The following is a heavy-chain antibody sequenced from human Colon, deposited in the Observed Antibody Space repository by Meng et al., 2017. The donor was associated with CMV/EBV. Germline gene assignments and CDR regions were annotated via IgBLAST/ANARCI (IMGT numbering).Heavy chain of an antibody. Sequence: GGSLRLSCAASGFTFSSYNMNWVRQAPGKGLEWVSAISGRSDSTSYAVSVKGRFTISRDNSKNTLYLEMNSLRAEDTALYYCARDSRYQGWFDRWGQGTLVTVSS. V-gene: IGHV3-23*01. CDR3: ARDSRYQGWFDR. D-gene: IGHD2-2*01. J-gene: IGHJ5*02. CDR1: GFTFSSYN. CDR2: ISGRSDST.